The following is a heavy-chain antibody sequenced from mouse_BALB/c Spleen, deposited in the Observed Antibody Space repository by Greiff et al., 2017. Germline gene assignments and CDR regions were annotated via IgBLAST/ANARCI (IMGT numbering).Heavy chain of an antibody. CDR1: GFSLTGYG. V-gene: IGHV2-6-7*01. CDR3: ATNYGSSPYWYFEV. D-gene: IGHD1-1*01. CDR2: IWGDGST. J-gene: IGHJ1*01. Sequence: VQVVESGPGLVAPSQSLSITCTVSGFSLTGYGVNWVRQPPGKGLEWLGMIWGDGSTDYNSALKSRLSISKDNSKSQVFLKMNSLQTDDTARYYCATNYGSSPYWYFEVWGAGTTVTVSS.